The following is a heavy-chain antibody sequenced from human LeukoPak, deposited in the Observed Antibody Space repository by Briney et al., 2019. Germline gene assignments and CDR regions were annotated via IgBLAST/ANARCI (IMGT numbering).Heavy chain of an antibody. CDR3: ARDATVTTGYFDY. Sequence: LXLSXXXSGFTXXSYGMHWVRQAPGKGLEWVAVIWYDGSNKYYADSVKGRFTISRDNSKNTLYLQMNSLRAEDTAVYYCARDATVTTGYFDYWGQGTLVTVSS. V-gene: IGHV3-33*01. CDR1: GFTXXSYG. D-gene: IGHD4-17*01. J-gene: IGHJ4*02. CDR2: IWYDGSNK.